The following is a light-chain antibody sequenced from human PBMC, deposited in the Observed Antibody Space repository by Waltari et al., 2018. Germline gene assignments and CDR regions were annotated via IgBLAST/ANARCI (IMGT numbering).Light chain of an antibody. J-gene: IGKJ2*01. CDR1: QCINSP. CDR3: QQLNSYLYS. Sequence: DIQLTQSPSFLSASVGDRVPITCRDSQCINSPLACYPQKSVRAPNSLIYAASNLRRGVPSRFSGSGSGTVFTLTIHDLQPEDFATYYGQQLNSYLYSFGQGTEVVMK. V-gene: IGKV1-9*01. CDR2: AAS.